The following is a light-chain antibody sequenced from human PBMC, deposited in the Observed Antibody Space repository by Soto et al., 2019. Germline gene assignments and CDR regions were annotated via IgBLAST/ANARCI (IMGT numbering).Light chain of an antibody. CDR2: KAS. CDR3: QQYNSYSTWT. V-gene: IGKV1-5*03. Sequence: DIQMTQSPSTLSASVGDRVTITCRASQSISSWLAWYQQKPGKAPKLLIYKASSLESGVPSRFSGSGSGTEFTLTISSPQPDDFATYYCQQYNSYSTWTVGQGTKVEIK. J-gene: IGKJ1*01. CDR1: QSISSW.